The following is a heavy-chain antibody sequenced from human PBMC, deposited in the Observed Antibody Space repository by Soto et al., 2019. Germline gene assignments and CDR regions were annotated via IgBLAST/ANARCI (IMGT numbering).Heavy chain of an antibody. CDR2: LYYSGST. Sequence: PSETLSLTCTVSGGSVNGDSYYWTWIRQPPGKRLEWIGSLYYSGSTNYNPSLKSRVTISVDTSRNQFSLKLSSVTAADTAVYYCARAPRGNYGYPSYFDYWGQGTLVTVSS. V-gene: IGHV4-61*01. D-gene: IGHD3-10*01. CDR3: ARAPRGNYGYPSYFDY. J-gene: IGHJ4*02. CDR1: GGSVNGDSYY.